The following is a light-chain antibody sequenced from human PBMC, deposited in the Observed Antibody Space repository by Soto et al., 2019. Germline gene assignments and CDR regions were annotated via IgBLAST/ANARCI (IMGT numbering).Light chain of an antibody. V-gene: IGLV2-8*01. Sequence: QSALTQPPSASGSPGQSVTISCTGTSSDVGADKDVSWYQQYPGKAPKLMIYEFTKRPSGVPDRFSGAKSGNTASLTVSGLQAEDEADYYCPSYVANDIWVFCGGTKLTVL. CDR3: PSYVANDIWV. J-gene: IGLJ3*02. CDR1: SSDVGADKD. CDR2: EFT.